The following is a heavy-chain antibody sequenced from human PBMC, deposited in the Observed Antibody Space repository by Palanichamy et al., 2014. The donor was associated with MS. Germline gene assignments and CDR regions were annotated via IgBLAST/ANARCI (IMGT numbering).Heavy chain of an antibody. D-gene: IGHD6-13*01. J-gene: IGHJ4*02. CDR2: IYYSGST. CDR1: GGSISSSNYY. Sequence: QLQLQESGPGLVKPSETLSLTCIVSGGSISSSNYYWGWIRQPPGKGLEWIGSIYYSGSTYYNPSLKSRVTISVDTSKNQFSLKLSSVTAADTAVYYCARPLVAAGFDYWGQGTLVTVSS. CDR3: ARPLVAAGFDY. V-gene: IGHV4-39*01.